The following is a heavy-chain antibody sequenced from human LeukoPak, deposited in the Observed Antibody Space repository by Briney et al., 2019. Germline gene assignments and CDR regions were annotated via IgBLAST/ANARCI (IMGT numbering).Heavy chain of an antibody. CDR3: AKDFYSSGYYLYFDY. D-gene: IGHD3-22*01. CDR1: GFYFSSYA. CDR2: ISGSGGST. Sequence: GGSLRLSCAASGFYFSSYAMSWVRQAPGKGLEWVSAISGSGGSTYYADSVKGRFTISRDNSKNTLYLQMNSLRAEDTAVYYCAKDFYSSGYYLYFDYWGQGTLVTVSS. J-gene: IGHJ4*02. V-gene: IGHV3-23*01.